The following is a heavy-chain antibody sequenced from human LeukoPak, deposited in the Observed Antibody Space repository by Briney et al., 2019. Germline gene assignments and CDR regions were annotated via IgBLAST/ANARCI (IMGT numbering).Heavy chain of an antibody. Sequence: SETLSLTCTVSGGSISSSSYYWGWIRQPPGKGLEWIGSIYYSGSTYYNPSLKSRVTISVDTSKNQFSLKLSSVTAADTAVYYCARRQGRGVINYYMDVWGKGTTVTISS. J-gene: IGHJ6*03. D-gene: IGHD3-10*01. CDR3: ARRQGRGVINYYMDV. V-gene: IGHV4-39*07. CDR2: IYYSGST. CDR1: GGSISSSSYY.